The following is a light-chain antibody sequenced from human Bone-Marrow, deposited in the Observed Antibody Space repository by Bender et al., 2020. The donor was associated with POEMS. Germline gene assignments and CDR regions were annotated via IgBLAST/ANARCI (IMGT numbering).Light chain of an antibody. Sequence: QSALTQLASMSGSPGQSITISCTGTSSDVGGYTYVSWYQQHPGKAPKLMISEVTNRPSGVSNRFSGSKSGNTASLTISGLQAEDEADYYCSSYTSSSTWVFGGGTKLTVL. CDR3: SSYTSSSTWV. V-gene: IGLV2-14*01. CDR2: EVT. J-gene: IGLJ3*02. CDR1: SSDVGGYTY.